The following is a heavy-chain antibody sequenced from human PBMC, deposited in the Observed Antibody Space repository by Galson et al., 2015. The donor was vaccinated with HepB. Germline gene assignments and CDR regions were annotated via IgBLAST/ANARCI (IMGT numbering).Heavy chain of an antibody. CDR1: GFSFSTSGVA. V-gene: IGHV2-5*02. CDR2: IYWDDDK. D-gene: IGHD4-17*01. J-gene: IGHJ4*02. Sequence: PALVKPTQTLTLTCAFSGFSFSTSGVAVAWIRQPPGKALEWLALIYWDDDKRYSPSLRSRLTITKDTSKNQVVLTMTNMDPVDTATYYCAHKPMDYGDYYYCGQGTLVTVSS. CDR3: AHKPMDYGDYYY.